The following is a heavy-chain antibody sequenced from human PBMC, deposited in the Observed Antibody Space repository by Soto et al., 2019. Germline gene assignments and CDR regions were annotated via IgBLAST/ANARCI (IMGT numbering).Heavy chain of an antibody. J-gene: IGHJ6*02. CDR1: GFTFSNYG. D-gene: IGHD2-2*01. Sequence: QVQLVESGGGVVQAGRSLRLSCAASGFTFSNYGMHCVRQTPGKGLAWVALILYDGSNKYYADSVKGGLTIFRDNSKNTLYLQVSSLRAEDTAVYYCAKSRDAYNFYFYYGMDVWGQGTTVTVSS. CDR2: ILYDGSNK. CDR3: AKSRDAYNFYFYYGMDV. V-gene: IGHV3-30*18.